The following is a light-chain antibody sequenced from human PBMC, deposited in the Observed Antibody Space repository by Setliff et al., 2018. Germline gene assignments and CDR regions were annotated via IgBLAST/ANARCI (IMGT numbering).Light chain of an antibody. V-gene: IGLV2-14*03. CDR1: SSDVGGYNY. J-gene: IGLJ2*01. CDR3: LSYTSETTHAL. Sequence: QSALTQPAAVSGSPGQSIAISCVGTSSDVGGYNYVSWYQQHPGKAPKLMIYEVTKRPSGVSDRFSGSKSGNTASLTISGLQAEDEADYYCLSYTSETTHALFAGGTK. CDR2: EVT.